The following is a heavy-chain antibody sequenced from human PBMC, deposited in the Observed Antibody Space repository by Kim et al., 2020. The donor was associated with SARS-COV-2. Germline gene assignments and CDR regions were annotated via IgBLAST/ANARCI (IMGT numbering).Heavy chain of an antibody. CDR1: GYTFTNYA. J-gene: IGHJ4*02. D-gene: IGHD3-16*02. CDR3: ARVIWGSYRYTDS. CDR2: INTDTGNP. Sequence: ASVKVSCKASGYTFTNYAISWVRQAPGQSLEWMGWINTDTGNPTYAQAFTGRFVFSVDTSVSTTYLQISSLKAEDTALYYCARVIWGSYRYTDSWGQGTL. V-gene: IGHV7-4-1*02.